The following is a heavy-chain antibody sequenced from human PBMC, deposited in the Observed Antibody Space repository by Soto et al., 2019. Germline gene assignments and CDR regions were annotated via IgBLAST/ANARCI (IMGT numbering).Heavy chain of an antibody. CDR1: GDSVSSNSAA. D-gene: IGHD6-13*01. CDR3: ARDSIAAAGNGYNWFDP. Sequence: TLSLTCAISGDSVSSNSAAWNWIRQSPSRGLEWLGRTYYRSKWYNDYAVSVKSRITINPDTSKNQFSLQLNSVTPEDTAVYYCARDSIAAAGNGYNWFDPWGQGTLVPSPQ. J-gene: IGHJ5*02. V-gene: IGHV6-1*01. CDR2: TYYRSKWYN.